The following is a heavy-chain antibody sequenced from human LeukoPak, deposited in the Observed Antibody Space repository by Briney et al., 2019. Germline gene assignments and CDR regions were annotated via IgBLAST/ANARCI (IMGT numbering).Heavy chain of an antibody. CDR2: TYYRSKWYN. CDR1: GDSVSSNSAA. V-gene: IGHV6-1*01. Sequence: SQTLSLTCAISGDSVSSNSAAWNWLRQSPSRGLEWLGRTYYRSKWYNEYAVSVKGRITINPDTSKNQFPLQLNSVTPEDTAVYYCGRVYLAGVSYYDHGVDVWGQGTTVTVSS. J-gene: IGHJ6*02. CDR3: GRVYLAGVSYYDHGVDV. D-gene: IGHD2-8*01.